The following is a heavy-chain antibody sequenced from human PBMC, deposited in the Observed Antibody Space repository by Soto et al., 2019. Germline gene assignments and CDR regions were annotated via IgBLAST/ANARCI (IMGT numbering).Heavy chain of an antibody. CDR2: ISGSGGSP. J-gene: IGHJ5*02. D-gene: IGHD3-16*01. CDR1: GFTFSSYT. V-gene: IGHV3-23*01. CDR3: ARNMMTFAGISIPGILDT. Sequence: GXSLRLSCAVSGFTFSSYTMAWVRQAPGKGLEWVSSISGSGGSPNYADSVQGRFTISRDNPKNTLYLQMNSLRAEDTALYYCARNMMTFAGISIPGILDTWCQGIRVNVAS.